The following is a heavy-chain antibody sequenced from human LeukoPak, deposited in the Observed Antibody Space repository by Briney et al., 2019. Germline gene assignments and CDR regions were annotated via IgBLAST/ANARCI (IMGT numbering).Heavy chain of an antibody. Sequence: GGSLRLSCEASAFTFSSYAMSWVRQAPGKGLEWVSSISGSGGSTYYADSVKGRFTISRDNSKNTLYLQMNSLRAEDTAVYYCAKQTTFPGSYHLANFDYWGQGTLVTVSS. J-gene: IGHJ4*02. D-gene: IGHD3-10*01. CDR3: AKQTTFPGSYHLANFDY. V-gene: IGHV3-23*01. CDR2: ISGSGGST. CDR1: AFTFSSYA.